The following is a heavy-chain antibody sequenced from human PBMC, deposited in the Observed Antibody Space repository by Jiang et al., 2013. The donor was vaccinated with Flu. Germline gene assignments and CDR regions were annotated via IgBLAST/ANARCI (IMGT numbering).Heavy chain of an antibody. D-gene: IGHD5-18*01. CDR3: ARRRYRGYSYGLRGFDY. CDR2: INHSGST. V-gene: IGHV4-34*01. CDR1: GGSFSGYY. Sequence: LLKPSETLSLTCAVYGGSFSGYYWSWIRQPPGKGLEWIGEINHSGSTNYNPSLKSRVTISVDTSKNQFSLKLSSVTAADTAVYYCARRRYRGYSYGLRGFDYWGQGILVTVSS. J-gene: IGHJ4*02.